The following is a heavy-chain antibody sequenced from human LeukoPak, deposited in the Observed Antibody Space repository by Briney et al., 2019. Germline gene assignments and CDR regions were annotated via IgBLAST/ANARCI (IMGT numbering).Heavy chain of an antibody. J-gene: IGHJ3*02. Sequence: PGGSLRLSCAASGFTFSSYGMHWVRQAPGKGLEWVAFIRYDGSNKYYADSVKGRFTISRDNSKNTLYLQMNSLRAEDTAVYYCAKDDGHSSSSKVRLGTDAFDIWGQGTMVTVSS. D-gene: IGHD6-6*01. V-gene: IGHV3-30*02. CDR3: AKDDGHSSSSKVRLGTDAFDI. CDR2: IRYDGSNK. CDR1: GFTFSSYG.